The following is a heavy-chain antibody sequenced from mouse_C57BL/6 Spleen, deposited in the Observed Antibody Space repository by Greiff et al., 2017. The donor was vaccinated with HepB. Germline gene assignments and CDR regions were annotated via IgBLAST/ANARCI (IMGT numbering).Heavy chain of an antibody. CDR2: ISGGGGKT. V-gene: IGHV5-9*01. CDR3: ARGLGYYYGSSYAMDY. Sequence: EVKLMESGGGLVKPGGSLKLSCAASGFTFSSYTMSWVRQTPEKRLEWVATISGGGGKTYYPDSVKGRFTISRDNAKNTLYLQMSSLRSEDTALYYCARGLGYYYGSSYAMDYWGQGTSVTVSS. CDR1: GFTFSSYT. D-gene: IGHD1-1*01. J-gene: IGHJ4*01.